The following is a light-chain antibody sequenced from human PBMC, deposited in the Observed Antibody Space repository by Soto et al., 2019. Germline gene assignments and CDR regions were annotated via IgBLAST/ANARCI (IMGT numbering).Light chain of an antibody. CDR2: GAS. J-gene: IGKJ1*01. Sequence: EVVLSQSPGTLSLSPGERATLSCRASRSVSSSLLAWHKQKPGQVPRLLGDGASSRATGIPARFSGSGSGTDFTLTISSLEPEDFAVYDCQQRSNWPPTFGQGTKVDIK. CDR1: RSVSSSL. CDR3: QQRSNWPPT. V-gene: IGKV3-11*01.